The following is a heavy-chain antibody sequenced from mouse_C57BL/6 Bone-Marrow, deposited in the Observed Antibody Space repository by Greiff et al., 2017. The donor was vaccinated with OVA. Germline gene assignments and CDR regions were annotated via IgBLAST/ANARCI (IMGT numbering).Heavy chain of an antibody. CDR1: GFNIKEDY. CDR3: TTYRY. J-gene: IGHJ2*01. CDR2: IDPENGDT. V-gene: IGHV14-4*01. Sequence: VQLKQSGAELVRPGASVKLSCTASGFNIKEDYMHWVKERPEQGLEWIGWIDPENGDTEYASKFQGKATITADTSSKTVYLHLSSLTSEDTAVYYCTTYRYWGQGTTLTVSS.